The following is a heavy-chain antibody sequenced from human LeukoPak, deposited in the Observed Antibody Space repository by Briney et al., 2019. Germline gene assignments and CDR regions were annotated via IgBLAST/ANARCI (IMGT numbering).Heavy chain of an antibody. D-gene: IGHD1-7*01. CDR3: ARQGGLGNYATGSWFDP. Sequence: GGSLRLSCAASGFTFSSYGMHWVRQAPGKGLEWVAVIWYEGTNKYYADSVKGRFTISKDNSKNTLYLQMDSLRAEDTAMYYCARQGGLGNYATGSWFDPWGQGTLVTVSS. J-gene: IGHJ5*02. CDR1: GFTFSSYG. CDR2: IWYEGTNK. V-gene: IGHV3-33*01.